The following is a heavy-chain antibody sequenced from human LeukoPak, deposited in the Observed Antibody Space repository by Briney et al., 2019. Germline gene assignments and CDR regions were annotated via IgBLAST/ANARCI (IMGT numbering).Heavy chain of an antibody. V-gene: IGHV3-7*01. Sequence: GGSLRLSCVDSGFTFSNFWMTWVRQAPGKGLEWVATIKQDETEKYYVDSVKGRFTISRDNAKNSLFLQMNSLRDEDTAVYYCAREPSSSATVDYWGQGTLVTVSS. J-gene: IGHJ4*02. CDR1: GFTFSNFW. CDR2: IKQDETEK. CDR3: AREPSSSATVDY.